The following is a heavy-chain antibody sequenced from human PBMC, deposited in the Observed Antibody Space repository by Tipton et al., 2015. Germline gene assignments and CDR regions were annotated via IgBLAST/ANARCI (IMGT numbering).Heavy chain of an antibody. Sequence: TLSLTCNVSGDSISNSHNFWSWIRQSPGKGLEWIGSVVYRGGTYYSPLLKSRVTISIDAAQNHISLKLSSVTAADTAVYYCARHRRIVGTSRPFYFDYWGQGTLVTVSS. CDR3: ARHRRIVGTSRPFYFDY. CDR2: VVYRGGT. V-gene: IGHV4-39*01. CDR1: GDSISNSHNF. D-gene: IGHD1-26*01. J-gene: IGHJ4*02.